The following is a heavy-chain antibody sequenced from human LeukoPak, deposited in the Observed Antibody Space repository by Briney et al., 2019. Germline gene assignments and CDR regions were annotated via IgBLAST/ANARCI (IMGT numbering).Heavy chain of an antibody. CDR3: ARDFGADAFDI. V-gene: IGHV4-4*07. CDR2: VYASGST. D-gene: IGHD3-10*01. Sequence: PSETLSLTCTVSGGSISSYYWSWIRQPAGKGLEWIGHVYASGSTIHNPSLKSRVTMSVDTSKSQISLKLSSVTAADTAVYYCARDFGADAFDIWGQGTMVTLSS. CDR1: GGSISSYY. J-gene: IGHJ3*02.